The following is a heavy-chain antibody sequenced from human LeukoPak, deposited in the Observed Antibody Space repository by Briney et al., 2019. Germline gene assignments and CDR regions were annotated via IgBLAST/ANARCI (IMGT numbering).Heavy chain of an antibody. CDR2: ITAYNDNT. D-gene: IGHD3-10*01. J-gene: IGHJ4*02. CDR3: ARALLWFGEPRHIDY. CDR1: GYTFTSYG. Sequence: ASGKVSCKASGYTFTSYGISWLRQAPGQGLEWMGWITAYNDNTNYAQKLQGRVTMTTDTSTSTAYLELRSLRSDDTAVYYCARALLWFGEPRHIDYWGQGTLVTASS. V-gene: IGHV1-18*01.